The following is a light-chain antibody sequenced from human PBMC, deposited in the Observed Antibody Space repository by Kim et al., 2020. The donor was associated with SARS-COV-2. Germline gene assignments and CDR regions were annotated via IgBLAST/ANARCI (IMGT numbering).Light chain of an antibody. CDR1: SGHSSHA. CDR2: LNSDGSH. Sequence: ASGKQACIPGSGHSSHAIAWHQHQPETGPRYVMKLNSDGSHSKGIGIPYRFSGSSSGAELYITIASLQSEDEADYYCQTWGSGMGVFGGGTQLTVL. CDR3: QTWGSGMGV. V-gene: IGLV4-69*01. J-gene: IGLJ3*02.